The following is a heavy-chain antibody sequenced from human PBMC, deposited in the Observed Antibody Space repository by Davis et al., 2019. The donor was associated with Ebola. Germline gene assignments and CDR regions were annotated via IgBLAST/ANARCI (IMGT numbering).Heavy chain of an antibody. J-gene: IGHJ5*02. CDR3: ARGKWFDP. V-gene: IGHV1-69*04. CDR2: IIPVVDTK. Sequence: SVPVSCKTSFGTFTTYAVNCVRQPPGHGLAWMGRIIPVVDTKDYAQKFQGRVKLTADKATNTAYMELSGLRFDDTAVYYCARGKWFDPWGQGTLV. CDR1: FGTFTTYA.